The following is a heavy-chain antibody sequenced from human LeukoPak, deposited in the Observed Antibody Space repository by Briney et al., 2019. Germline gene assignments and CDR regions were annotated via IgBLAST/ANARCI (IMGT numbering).Heavy chain of an antibody. Sequence: PSGTLSVTCAVSGGSLSSSNWWSWVRQPPGKRLEWIGEIYHSGSTNYNPSLKSRVTISVDTSKNQFSLKLSSVTAADTAVYYCARRGDYGAFDIWGQGTMVTVSS. CDR1: GGSLSSSNW. CDR3: ARRGDYGAFDI. D-gene: IGHD4-17*01. V-gene: IGHV4-4*02. J-gene: IGHJ3*02. CDR2: IYHSGST.